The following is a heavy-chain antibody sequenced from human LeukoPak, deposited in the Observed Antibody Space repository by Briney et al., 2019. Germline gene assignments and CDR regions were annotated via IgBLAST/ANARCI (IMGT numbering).Heavy chain of an antibody. Sequence: TGGSLRLSCAAPGFTFSNYWMSWIRQAPGKGLEWVANIKQDESEKYYVDSVKGRFTISRDNAKNSVYLQMNSLRADDTAVYYCATDVLGGCFDYWGQGTLVTVSS. D-gene: IGHD1-26*01. V-gene: IGHV3-7*01. J-gene: IGHJ4*02. CDR2: IKQDESEK. CDR3: ATDVLGGCFDY. CDR1: GFTFSNYW.